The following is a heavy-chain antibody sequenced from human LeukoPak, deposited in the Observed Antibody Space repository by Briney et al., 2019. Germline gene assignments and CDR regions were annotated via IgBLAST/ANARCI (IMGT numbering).Heavy chain of an antibody. J-gene: IGHJ4*02. CDR1: GFTFSSYA. V-gene: IGHV3-30*04. CDR2: ISYDGNNK. D-gene: IGHD3-9*01. CDR3: AREAGILTGYYKSSYYFDY. Sequence: GGSLRLSCAASGFTFSSYAMHWVRQAPGKGLEWVALISYDGNNKYYADSVKGRFTFSRDNSKNTLYLQMNTLRAEDTAAYYCAREAGILTGYYKSSYYFDYWGQGTLVTVSS.